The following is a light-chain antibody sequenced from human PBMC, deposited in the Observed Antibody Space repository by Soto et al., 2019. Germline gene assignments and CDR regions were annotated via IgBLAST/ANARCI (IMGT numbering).Light chain of an antibody. CDR3: QQYNSYPYT. J-gene: IGKJ2*01. V-gene: IGKV1-5*03. CDR2: EAS. Sequence: DIQITQSPSTMSAAVGDRVTITCRTSQSVSSWLAWYQQKPGKAPKLLIYEASSLERGVPSRISGSGSATEFTLTISSLQPDYFATYYCQQYNSYPYTFGHGTQREI. CDR1: QSVSSW.